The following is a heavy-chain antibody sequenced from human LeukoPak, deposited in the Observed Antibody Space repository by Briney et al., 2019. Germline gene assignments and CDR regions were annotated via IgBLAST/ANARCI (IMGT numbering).Heavy chain of an antibody. J-gene: IGHJ3*02. Sequence: SETLSLTCTVSGDSIRSYYWSWIRQPPGKGLEWIGYISYSGGTNYNPSLKSRVIISVDTSKNQFSLKLSSVTAADTAVYYCARSPGYYGSGSHADAFDIWGQGTMVTVSS. V-gene: IGHV4-59*01. CDR3: ARSPGYYGSGSHADAFDI. D-gene: IGHD3-10*01. CDR1: GDSIRSYY. CDR2: ISYSGGT.